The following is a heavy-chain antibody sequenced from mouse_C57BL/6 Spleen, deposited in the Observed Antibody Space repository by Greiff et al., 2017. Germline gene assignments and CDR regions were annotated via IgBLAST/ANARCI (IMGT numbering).Heavy chain of an antibody. CDR2: INPRNGDT. CDR1: GYTFTSYW. D-gene: IGHD1-1*01. Sequence: QVQLQQPGTELVKPGASVKLSCKASGYTFTSYWMRWVKQRPGQGLEWIGNINPRNGDTNYNEKFKSKATLTVDKSSSTAYMQLSSLTSVDSAVYYYASAWYYWSSPFAYWGQGTLVTVAA. CDR3: ASAWYYWSSPFAY. V-gene: IGHV1-53*01. J-gene: IGHJ3*01.